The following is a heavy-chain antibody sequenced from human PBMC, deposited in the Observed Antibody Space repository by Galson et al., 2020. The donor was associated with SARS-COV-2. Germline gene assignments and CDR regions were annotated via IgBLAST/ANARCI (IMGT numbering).Heavy chain of an antibody. CDR3: AKTEAQVGSNFFDH. V-gene: IGHV3-9*01. CDR2: ISWNSGSI. J-gene: IGHJ5*02. D-gene: IGHD1-26*01. CDR1: GFTFDDYA. Sequence: GGSLRLSCVASGFTFDDYAMHWVRQLPGRGLEWVSTISWNSGSIDYADSVKGRFTISRDNAKNSLYLQMNSLRREDTALYYCAKTEAQVGSNFFDHWGQGTLVTVSS.